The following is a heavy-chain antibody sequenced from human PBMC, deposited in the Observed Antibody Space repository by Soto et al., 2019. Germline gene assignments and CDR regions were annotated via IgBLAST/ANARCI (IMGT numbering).Heavy chain of an antibody. D-gene: IGHD1-26*01. J-gene: IGHJ4*02. CDR1: GFSFSRFE. CDR2: ISSSSDIM. Sequence: PGGSLRLSCAASGFSFSRFEMNWVRQAPGKGQEWLSYISSSSDIMYYADSVKGRFAISRDNAKNSLFLQMNSLRPEDTAVYCCAKDLGSYLSPAFDYWGLGTLVTVSS. CDR3: AKDLGSYLSPAFDY. V-gene: IGHV3-48*03.